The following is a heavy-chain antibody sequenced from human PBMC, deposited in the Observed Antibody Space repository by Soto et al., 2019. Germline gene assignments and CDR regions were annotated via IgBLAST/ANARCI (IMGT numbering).Heavy chain of an antibody. CDR3: AKEIPRGRNWFDP. D-gene: IGHD2-21*01. CDR1: GFTFSNYA. J-gene: IGHJ5*02. CDR2: MSGSGVDS. Sequence: EEQLLESGGGLVQPGGSLRLSCAGSGFTFSNYAMIWVRQAPGKGLEWVSGMSGSGVDSFYADSVKGRFTISRDNSKNTLYLQLNSLRDEDTAVYYWAKEIPRGRNWFDPWGQGTLVTVSS. V-gene: IGHV3-23*01.